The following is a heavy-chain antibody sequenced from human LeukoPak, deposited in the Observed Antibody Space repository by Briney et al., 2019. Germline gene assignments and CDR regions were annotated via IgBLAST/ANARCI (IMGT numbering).Heavy chain of an antibody. CDR3: ARRQLEP. Sequence: SVKLSFKASGGTFSSYAISWVRQAPGQGLEWMGRIIPILGITNYAQKFQGRVTITADKSTSTAYMEQSSLRSEDTAVYYCARRQLEPWGQGTLVTVSS. V-gene: IGHV1-69*04. CDR1: GGTFSSYA. CDR2: IIPILGIT. J-gene: IGHJ4*02. D-gene: IGHD1-1*01.